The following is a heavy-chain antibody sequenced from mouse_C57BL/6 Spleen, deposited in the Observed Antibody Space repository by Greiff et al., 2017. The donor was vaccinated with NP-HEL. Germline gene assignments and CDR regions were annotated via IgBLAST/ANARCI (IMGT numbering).Heavy chain of an antibody. CDR2: ISSGSSTI. V-gene: IGHV5-17*01. CDR1: GFTFSDYG. CDR3: ARSTTVVAEGYAMDY. Sequence: EVKLMESGGGLVKPGGSLKLSCAASGFTFSDYGMHWVRQAPEKGLEWVAYISSGSSTIYYADTVKGRFTISRDNAKNTLFLQMTSLRSEDTAMYYCARSTTVVAEGYAMDYWGQGTSVTVSS. J-gene: IGHJ4*01. D-gene: IGHD1-1*01.